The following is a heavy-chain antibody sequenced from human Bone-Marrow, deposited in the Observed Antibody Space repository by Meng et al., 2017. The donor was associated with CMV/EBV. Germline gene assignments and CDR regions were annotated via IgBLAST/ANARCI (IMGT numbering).Heavy chain of an antibody. V-gene: IGHV4-39*07. Sequence: SETLSLTCTVSGGSISSSSYYWGWIRQPPGKGLEWIGSIYHSGSTYYNPSLKSRVTISVDTSKNQFSLKLSSVTAADTAVYYCARVTSRHGWFDPWGQGTRVTVSS. J-gene: IGHJ5*02. D-gene: IGHD1-1*01. CDR2: IYHSGST. CDR1: GGSISSSSYY. CDR3: ARVTSRHGWFDP.